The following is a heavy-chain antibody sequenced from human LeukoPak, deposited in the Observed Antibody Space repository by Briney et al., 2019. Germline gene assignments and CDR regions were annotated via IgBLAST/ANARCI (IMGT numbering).Heavy chain of an antibody. D-gene: IGHD3-10*01. V-gene: IGHV4-39*07. CDR3: ARVFDSGSQAYFYYMDV. CDR1: GGSISSSSYY. Sequence: PSETLSLTCTVSGGSISSSSYYWGWIRQPPGKGLEWIGSIYYSGSTYYNPSLKSRVTISVDTSKNQFSLKVSSVTAADTAVYYCARVFDSGSQAYFYYMDVWGKGTTVTIS. J-gene: IGHJ6*03. CDR2: IYYSGST.